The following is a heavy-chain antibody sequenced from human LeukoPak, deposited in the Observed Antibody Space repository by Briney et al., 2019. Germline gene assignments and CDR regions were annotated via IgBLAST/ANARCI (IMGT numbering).Heavy chain of an antibody. CDR2: ISGSGYAI. V-gene: IGHV3-11*01. Sequence: PGGSLRLSCTASGFTFSDFHMSWIRQAPGKGLEWVSHISGSGYAIHHPGSVKGRFTISRDNAKNSLYLQMNSLRVEDSAVYYCARLSGTYSRGGDHWGQGTLVNVSS. D-gene: IGHD1-26*01. CDR1: GFTFSDFH. J-gene: IGHJ4*02. CDR3: ARLSGTYSRGGDH.